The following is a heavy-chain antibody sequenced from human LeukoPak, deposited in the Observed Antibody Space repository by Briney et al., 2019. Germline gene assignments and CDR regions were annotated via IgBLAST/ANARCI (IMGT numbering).Heavy chain of an antibody. CDR3: ASTYYYGSGSYYSFDY. D-gene: IGHD3-10*01. V-gene: IGHV1-3*01. CDR1: GYTFTTYA. CDR2: INAGNGNT. J-gene: IGHJ4*02. Sequence: ASVNVSCKASGYTFTTYAMYWVCQAPGQRLEWMGWINAGNGNTKYSQKFQGRVTITRDTSASTAYMELSSLRSEDTAVYYCASTYYYGSGSYYSFDYWGQGTLVTVSS.